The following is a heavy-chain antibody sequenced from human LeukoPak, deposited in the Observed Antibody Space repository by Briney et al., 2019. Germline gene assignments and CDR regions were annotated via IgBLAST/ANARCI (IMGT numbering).Heavy chain of an antibody. CDR3: ANYYDSSGLRY. J-gene: IGHJ4*02. Sequence: GGSLRLSCAASGFTFSSYSMNWVRQAPGKGLGWVSSIGSSSSYIYYADSVKGRFTISRDNAKNSLYLQMNSLRAEDTAVYYCANYYDSSGLRYWGQGTLVTVSS. CDR2: IGSSSSYI. V-gene: IGHV3-21*01. D-gene: IGHD3-22*01. CDR1: GFTFSSYS.